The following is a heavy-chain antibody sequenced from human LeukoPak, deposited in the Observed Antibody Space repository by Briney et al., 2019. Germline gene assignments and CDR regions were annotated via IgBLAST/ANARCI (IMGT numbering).Heavy chain of an antibody. J-gene: IGHJ4*02. CDR1: GGSISSGSYY. V-gene: IGHV4-61*02. D-gene: IGHD3-22*01. CDR3: ARANYYDSADCRIDY. Sequence: SQTLSLTCTVSGGSISSGSYYWSWIRQPAGKGLEWIGRIYTSGSTNYNPSLKSRVTISLDTSKNQFSLKLSSVTAADTAVYYCARANYYDSADCRIDYWGQGTLVTVSS. CDR2: IYTSGST.